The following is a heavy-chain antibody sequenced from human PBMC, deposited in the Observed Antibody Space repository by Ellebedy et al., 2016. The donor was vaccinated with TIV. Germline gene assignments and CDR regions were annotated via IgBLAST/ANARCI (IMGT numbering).Heavy chain of an antibody. CDR1: GFTFSSYW. Sequence: GESLKISCAASGFTFSSYWMSWVRQAPGKGLEWVANIKQDGSEKYYVDSVKGRFTISRDNARNSLDLQMNSLRAEDTAVYYCARCRYTIMGCSFDYWGQGTLVTASS. V-gene: IGHV3-7*01. J-gene: IGHJ4*02. CDR2: IKQDGSEK. D-gene: IGHD5-24*01. CDR3: ARCRYTIMGCSFDY.